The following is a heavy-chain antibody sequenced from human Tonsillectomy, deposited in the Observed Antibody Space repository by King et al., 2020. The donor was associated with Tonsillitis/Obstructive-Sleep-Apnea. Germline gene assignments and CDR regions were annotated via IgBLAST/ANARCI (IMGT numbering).Heavy chain of an antibody. Sequence: QLQESGPGLVKPSGTLSLTCAVSGGSISSSNWWSWVRQPPGKGLEWIGEIYHIGSTNYNPSPKSRVTISVDKSKNQFSLKLGSVTAADTAVYYCARRGVMITFGGVPDYWGQGTLVTVSS. V-gene: IGHV4-4*02. CDR1: GGSISSSNW. J-gene: IGHJ4*02. D-gene: IGHD3-16*01. CDR2: IYHIGST. CDR3: ARRGVMITFGGVPDY.